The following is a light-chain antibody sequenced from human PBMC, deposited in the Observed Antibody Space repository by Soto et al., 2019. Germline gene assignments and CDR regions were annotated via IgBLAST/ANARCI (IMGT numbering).Light chain of an antibody. CDR2: SND. V-gene: IGLV1-44*01. Sequence: QSVLTQPPSASGTPGQRVTISCSGSRSNIGSNAVNWYQQLPGTAPQLLIYSNDRRPSGVPDRFSGSKSGTSASLAISGLQSEDEADYYCAPWDDSLNGVVFGGGTKLTVL. CDR3: APWDDSLNGVV. J-gene: IGLJ3*02. CDR1: RSNIGSNA.